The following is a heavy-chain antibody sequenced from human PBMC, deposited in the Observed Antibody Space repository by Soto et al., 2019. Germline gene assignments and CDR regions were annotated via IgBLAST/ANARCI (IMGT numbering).Heavy chain of an antibody. J-gene: IGHJ6*03. V-gene: IGHV3-7*05. CDR3: ARDSGDYDPSYMDV. CDR1: GFTFSSYW. CDR2: IKQDGSEK. D-gene: IGHD4-17*01. Sequence: GGSLRLSCAASGFTFSSYWMSWVRQAPGKGLEWVANIKQDGSEKYYVDSVKGRFTISRDNAKNSLYLQMNSLRAEDTAVYYCARDSGDYDPSYMDVWGKGTTVTVSS.